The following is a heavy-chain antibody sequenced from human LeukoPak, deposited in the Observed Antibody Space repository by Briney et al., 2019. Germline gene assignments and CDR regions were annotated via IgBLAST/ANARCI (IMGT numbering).Heavy chain of an antibody. Sequence: ASVKVSCKASGYTFTGYYMHWVRQAPGQGLEWMGWINPNSGDTNYAEKFQGRVTMTRDTSISTAYMDLRRLRSDDTAVYYCARDYSSSSGYFDYWGLGTLVTVSS. D-gene: IGHD6-6*01. V-gene: IGHV1-2*02. CDR2: INPNSGDT. CDR1: GYTFTGYY. CDR3: ARDYSSSSGYFDY. J-gene: IGHJ4*02.